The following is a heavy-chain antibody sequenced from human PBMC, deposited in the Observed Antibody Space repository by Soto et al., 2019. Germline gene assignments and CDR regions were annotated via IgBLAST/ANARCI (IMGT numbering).Heavy chain of an antibody. D-gene: IGHD1-20*01. CDR3: ARDDLNWNLIDY. J-gene: IGHJ4*02. CDR2: ISSSSSYI. Sequence: GGSLRLSCAASGFTFSSYSMNWVRQAPGKGLEWVSSISSSSSYIYYADSVKGRFTISRDNAKNSLYLQMNSLRAEDTAVYYCARDDLNWNLIDYWGQGTLVTVSS. CDR1: GFTFSSYS. V-gene: IGHV3-21*01.